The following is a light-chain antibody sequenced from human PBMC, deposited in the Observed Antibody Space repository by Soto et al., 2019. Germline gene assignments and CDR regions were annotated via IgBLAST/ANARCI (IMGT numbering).Light chain of an antibody. Sequence: QSVLTQPPSVSGAPGQRLTISCAGTSSNIGAGLDVHWYQQLPGTAPKLLIYANDDRPSGVPDRFSGSTSGTSASLAITGLQAEDAADYYCQSYDNSLLAYVFGGGTQLTVL. CDR3: QSYDNSLLAYV. V-gene: IGLV1-40*01. CDR1: SSNIGAGLD. J-gene: IGLJ7*01. CDR2: AND.